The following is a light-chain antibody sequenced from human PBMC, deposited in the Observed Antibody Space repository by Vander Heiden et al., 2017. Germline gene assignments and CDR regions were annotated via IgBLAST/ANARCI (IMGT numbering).Light chain of an antibody. CDR2: RNN. V-gene: IGLV1-47*01. Sequence: ALIQPPSASATPGQRGTISCSGSSSNIGSNYVNWYQQLPGTAPKLLIYRNNQRPSGVPDRFSGSKSGTSASLAISGLRSEDEADYYCAAWDDSLSGPVFGGGTKLTVL. J-gene: IGLJ2*01. CDR3: AAWDDSLSGPV. CDR1: SSNIGSNY.